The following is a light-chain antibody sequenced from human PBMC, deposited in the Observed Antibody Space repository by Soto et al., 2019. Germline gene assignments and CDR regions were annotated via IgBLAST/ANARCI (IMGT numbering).Light chain of an antibody. CDR2: DAS. CDR3: QHRMNWPLT. CDR1: QTVSSY. J-gene: IGKJ5*01. V-gene: IGKV3-11*01. Sequence: EIVLTQSAATLSLSPGERATLSCRASQTVSSYLLWYQQKRGQAPRLLIYDASNRATGIPARFSGSGSGTDFTLPISSLEPEDFAVYYCQHRMNWPLTFGQGTRLEIK.